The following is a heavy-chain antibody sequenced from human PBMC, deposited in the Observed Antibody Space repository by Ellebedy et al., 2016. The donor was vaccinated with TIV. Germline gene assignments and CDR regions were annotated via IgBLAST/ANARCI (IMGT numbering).Heavy chain of an antibody. J-gene: IGHJ4*02. CDR2: ISRNSGSI. CDR3: ATEGGY. CDR1: GFTFSSYA. V-gene: IGHV3-9*01. Sequence: SLKISCAASGFTFSSYAMHWVRQAPGKGLEWVSGISRNSGSIGYADSVKGRFTISRDNAKNSLYLQMNSLRAEDTALYYCATEGGYWGQGTLVTVSS.